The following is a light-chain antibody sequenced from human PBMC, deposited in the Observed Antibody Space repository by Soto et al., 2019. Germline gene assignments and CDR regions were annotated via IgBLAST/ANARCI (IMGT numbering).Light chain of an antibody. CDR2: DVN. CDR1: SSDVGAYNH. V-gene: IGLV2-14*03. CDR3: SSYTTTSTLYV. J-gene: IGLJ1*01. Sequence: QPVLTQPASLSGSLGQSITISCTGTSSDVGAYNHVSWYQQHPGKAPKLMIYDVNNRPSGVSNRFSGSKSGNTASLTISGLQAEDEADYYCSSYTTTSTLYVFGIGTKLTVL.